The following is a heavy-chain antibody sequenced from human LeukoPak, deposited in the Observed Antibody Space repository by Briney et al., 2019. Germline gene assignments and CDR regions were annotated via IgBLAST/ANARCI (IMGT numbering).Heavy chain of an antibody. D-gene: IGHD2-2*01. CDR3: GRDQLGSCSGISCSYLHY. Sequence: PGTSLRLSCAVSGFTFTNHGMHWVRQAPGKGLEWVAVIRYDGGNSYYADSVKGRFTISRDNSKNTLFLQMNSLRAEDTALYYCGRDQLGSCSGISCSYLHYWGQGTLVTVSS. V-gene: IGHV3-33*01. CDR2: IRYDGGNS. CDR1: GFTFTNHG. J-gene: IGHJ4*02.